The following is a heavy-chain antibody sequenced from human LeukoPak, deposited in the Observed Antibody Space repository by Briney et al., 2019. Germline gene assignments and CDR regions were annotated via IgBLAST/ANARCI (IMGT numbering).Heavy chain of an antibody. V-gene: IGHV3-21*01. CDR3: ARPYSSGLDAFDI. J-gene: IGHJ3*02. CDR1: GFTFSSYS. D-gene: IGHD6-19*01. CDR2: ISSSSSYI. Sequence: GGSLRLSCAASGFTFSSYSMNWLRQAPGKGLEWVSSISSSSSYIYYADSVKGRFTISRDNAKNSLYLQMNSLRAEDTAVYYCARPYSSGLDAFDIWGQGTMVTVSS.